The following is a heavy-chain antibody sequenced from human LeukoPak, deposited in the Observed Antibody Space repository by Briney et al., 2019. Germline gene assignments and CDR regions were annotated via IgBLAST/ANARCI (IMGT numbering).Heavy chain of an antibody. V-gene: IGHV4-39*07. D-gene: IGHD3-22*01. CDR1: GGSISSSSHY. Sequence: SETLSLTCTVSGGSISSSSHYWGWIRQPPGKGLEWIGNIYYSGSTYYKSSLKSRVTMSVDTSKNQFSLKLSSVTAADTAVYYCARARLDSSGYSTDLAYYFDYWGQGTLVTVSS. CDR2: IYYSGST. CDR3: ARARLDSSGYSTDLAYYFDY. J-gene: IGHJ4*02.